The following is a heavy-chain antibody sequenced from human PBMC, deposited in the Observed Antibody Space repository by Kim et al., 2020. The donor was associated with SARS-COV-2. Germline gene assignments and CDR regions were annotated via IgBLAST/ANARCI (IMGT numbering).Heavy chain of an antibody. CDR2: IYYSGST. CDR1: GGSISSGGYY. V-gene: IGHV4-31*03. J-gene: IGHJ3*02. Sequence: SETLSLTCTVSGGSISSGGYYWSWIRQHPGKGLEWIGYIYYSGSTYYNPSLKSRVTISVDTSKNQFSLKLSSVTAADTAVYYCARETGYSSGWYWSDAFDIWGQGTMVTVSS. D-gene: IGHD6-19*01. CDR3: ARETGYSSGWYWSDAFDI.